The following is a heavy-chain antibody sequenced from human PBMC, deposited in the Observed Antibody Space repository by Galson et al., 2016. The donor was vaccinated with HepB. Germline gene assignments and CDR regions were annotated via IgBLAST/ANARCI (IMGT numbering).Heavy chain of an antibody. Sequence: SETLSLTCTVSGGSINSYYWSWIRQPPGKGLEWIGSIYYSGNTNCNPSLKSRVTISMDTSKHQFSLKLSSVTAADTAVYYCARDLDYYYYGVDVWGPGTTVTVSS. V-gene: IGHV4-59*01. CDR1: GGSINSYY. J-gene: IGHJ6*02. CDR3: ARDLDYYYYGVDV. CDR2: IYYSGNT.